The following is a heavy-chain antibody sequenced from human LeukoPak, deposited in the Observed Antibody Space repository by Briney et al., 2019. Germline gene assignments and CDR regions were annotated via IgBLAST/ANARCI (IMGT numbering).Heavy chain of an antibody. CDR3: ARGDRSSSWYIHPYYYMDV. J-gene: IGHJ6*03. D-gene: IGHD6-13*01. Sequence: ASVKVSCKASGYTFTSYDINWVRQATGQGLEWMGWMNPNSGNTGYAQKFQGRVTMTRNTSISTAYMELSSLRSEDTAVYYCARGDRSSSWYIHPYYYMDVWGKGTTVTVSS. CDR1: GYTFTSYD. V-gene: IGHV1-8*01. CDR2: MNPNSGNT.